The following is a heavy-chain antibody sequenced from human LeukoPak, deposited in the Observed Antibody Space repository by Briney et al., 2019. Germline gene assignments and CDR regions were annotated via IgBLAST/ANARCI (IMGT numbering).Heavy chain of an antibody. CDR2: ISYSGGST. D-gene: IGHD3-10*01. CDR1: GFTFSSHN. V-gene: IGHV3-23*01. CDR3: AKGYYGSGSYYNPRLNYFDY. Sequence: GGSLRLSCAASGFTFSSHNMNWVREAPGKGLQWVSSISYSGGSTYYADSVKGRFTISRDNFKNTLFLQMESLRAEDTAVYYCAKGYYGSGSYYNPRLNYFDYWGQGTLVTVSS. J-gene: IGHJ4*02.